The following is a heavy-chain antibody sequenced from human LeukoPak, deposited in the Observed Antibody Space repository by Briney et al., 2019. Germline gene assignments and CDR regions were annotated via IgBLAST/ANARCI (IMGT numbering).Heavy chain of an antibody. CDR2: IIPIFGTA. J-gene: IGHJ6*02. CDR3: AAPDYDFWSGYYRPQGYYGMDV. D-gene: IGHD3-3*01. V-gene: IGHV1-69*13. CDR1: GGTFSSYA. Sequence: SVKVSCKASGGTFSSYAISWVRQAPGQGLEWMGGIIPIFGTANYAQKFQGRVTITADESTSTAYMELSSLRSEDTAVYYCAAPDYDFWSGYYRPQGYYGMDVWGQGTTVTVSS.